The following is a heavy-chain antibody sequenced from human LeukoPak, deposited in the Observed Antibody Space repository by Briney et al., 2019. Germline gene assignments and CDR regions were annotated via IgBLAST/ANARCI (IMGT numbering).Heavy chain of an antibody. CDR1: GFTFSKYG. CDR2: ITSSGAT. J-gene: IGHJ4*02. CDR3: ARGVVPAPTNDY. Sequence: PGASLRLSCAASGFTFSKYGAWVRQAPGKGLEWVSAITSSGATYYADSVKGRFTISGDNSKNTLYLQMNSLGAEDTAVYYCARGVVPAPTNDYWGQGTLVTVSS. D-gene: IGHD2-2*01. V-gene: IGHV3-23*01.